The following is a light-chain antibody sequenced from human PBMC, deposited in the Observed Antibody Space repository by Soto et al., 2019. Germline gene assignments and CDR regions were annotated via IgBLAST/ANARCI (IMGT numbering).Light chain of an antibody. V-gene: IGLV2-14*01. CDR2: DVS. Sequence: QSALTQPASVSGSPGQAITISCTGTSSDVGGYKYVSWYQQHPGKAPKLMIYDVSNRPSGVSYRFSGSKFENTASLTISGLQAEDEADYYCSAYTRSSTRVFGTGTKVTVL. CDR3: SAYTRSSTRV. J-gene: IGLJ1*01. CDR1: SSDVGGYKY.